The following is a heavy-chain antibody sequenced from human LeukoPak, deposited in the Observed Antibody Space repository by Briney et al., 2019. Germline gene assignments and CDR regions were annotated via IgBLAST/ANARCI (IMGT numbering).Heavy chain of an antibody. CDR2: FDPEDGET. D-gene: IGHD2-21*02. V-gene: IGHV1-24*01. Sequence: ASVKVSCKVSGYTLTELSMHWVRQAPGKGLEWMGGFDPEDGETIYAQKFQGRVTMTEDTSTDTAYMELSSLRSEDTAVYYCATRGGLVVVTAIPLDAFDIWGQGTMVTVSS. J-gene: IGHJ3*02. CDR1: GYTLTELS. CDR3: ATRGGLVVVTAIPLDAFDI.